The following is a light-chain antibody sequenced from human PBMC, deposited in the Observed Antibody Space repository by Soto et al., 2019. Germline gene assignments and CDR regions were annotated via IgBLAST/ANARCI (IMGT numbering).Light chain of an antibody. CDR3: QQYNNWPLYT. CDR1: PSVSSN. Sequence: EVVMTQSPATLSVSPGERATLSCRASPSVSSNLAWYQQKPGQAPRRLIYGASTRATGIPARFSGSGSGTEFTLTISSLQSEDFAVYYCQQYNNWPLYTFGQGTKLEIK. J-gene: IGKJ2*01. CDR2: GAS. V-gene: IGKV3D-15*01.